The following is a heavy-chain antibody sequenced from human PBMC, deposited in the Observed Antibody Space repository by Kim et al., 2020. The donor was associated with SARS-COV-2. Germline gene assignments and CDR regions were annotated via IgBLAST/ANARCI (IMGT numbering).Heavy chain of an antibody. Sequence: GESLKISCKGSGYSFTSYWISWVRQMPGKGLEWMGRIDPSDSYTNYSPSFQGHVTISADKSISTAYLQWSSLKASDTAMYYCARHCSSTSCYYYYGMDVWGQGTTGTVSS. V-gene: IGHV5-10-1*01. CDR2: IDPSDSYT. J-gene: IGHJ6*02. CDR1: GYSFTSYW. D-gene: IGHD2-2*01. CDR3: ARHCSSTSCYYYYGMDV.